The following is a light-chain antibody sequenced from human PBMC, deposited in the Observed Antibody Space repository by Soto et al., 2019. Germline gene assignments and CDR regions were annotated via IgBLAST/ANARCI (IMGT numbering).Light chain of an antibody. J-gene: IGKJ3*01. CDR2: DAS. CDR3: QQRSTLPYT. Sequence: EIVLTQSPATLSLSPGERATLSRRASQSVSTYLAWYQQKPGQAPRLLIHDASNRATGIPARFSGSGSGTDFTLTISSLEPEDFAVYYCQQRSTLPYTFGPGTKVDV. V-gene: IGKV3-11*01. CDR1: QSVSTY.